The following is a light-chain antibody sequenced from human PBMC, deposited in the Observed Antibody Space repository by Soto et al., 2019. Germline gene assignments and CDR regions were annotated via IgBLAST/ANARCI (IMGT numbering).Light chain of an antibody. Sequence: IVLTQSPCTLSLSAGERATLSCRASRTVDSNYLAWYQQKPGQAPRLLSYGTSSMPTGIPGRFSGSGSGTDFSLTISSLQPGDFAAYYCQHYYSSPWTFGQGTKVEIK. CDR2: GTS. CDR1: RTVDSNY. J-gene: IGKJ1*01. V-gene: IGKV3-20*01. CDR3: QHYYSSPWT.